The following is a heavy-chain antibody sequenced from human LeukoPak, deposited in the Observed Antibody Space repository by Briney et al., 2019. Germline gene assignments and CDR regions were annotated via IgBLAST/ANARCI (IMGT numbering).Heavy chain of an antibody. Sequence: GGSLRLSCAASGFTFSSYWMTWVRQAPGKGLEWVASITQDGSERYYVVSVRGRFTISRDNAKNSLYQQLSSLRAEDTAVYYCARMVSGSYSEHFDYWGQGTLVTVSS. V-gene: IGHV3-7*01. CDR1: GFTFSSYW. D-gene: IGHD3-10*01. J-gene: IGHJ4*02. CDR3: ARMVSGSYSEHFDY. CDR2: ITQDGSER.